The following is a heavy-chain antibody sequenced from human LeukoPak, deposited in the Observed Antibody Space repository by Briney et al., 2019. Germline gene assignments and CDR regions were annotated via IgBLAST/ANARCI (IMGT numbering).Heavy chain of an antibody. V-gene: IGHV3-64*01. D-gene: IGHD4-23*01. Sequence: GGSLRLSRAASGFTFSSYAMHWVRQAPGKGLEYVSAISSNGGSTYYAKSVKGRFTISRDNSKNTLYLQMGSLRAEDMAVYYCARVVRSGYGGNSDYNYYYYMDVWGKGTTVTVSS. CDR1: GFTFSSYA. CDR3: ARVVRSGYGGNSDYNYYYYMDV. CDR2: ISSNGGST. J-gene: IGHJ6*03.